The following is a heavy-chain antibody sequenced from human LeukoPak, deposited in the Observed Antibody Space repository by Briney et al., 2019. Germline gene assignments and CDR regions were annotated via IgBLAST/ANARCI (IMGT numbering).Heavy chain of an antibody. CDR1: GGSISSYY. Sequence: SQTLSLTCTVSGGSISSYYWSWIRQPPGKGLERIGYIYHSGSTNYNPSLKSRVTISLDMSENQFSLKLSSVTAADTAVYYCARYTTRVGYSYPFDPWGQGTLVTVSS. J-gene: IGHJ5*02. CDR2: IYHSGST. CDR3: ARYTTRVGYSYPFDP. D-gene: IGHD5-18*01. V-gene: IGHV4-59*01.